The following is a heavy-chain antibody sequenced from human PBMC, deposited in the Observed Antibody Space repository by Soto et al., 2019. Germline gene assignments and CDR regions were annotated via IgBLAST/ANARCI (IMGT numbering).Heavy chain of an antibody. V-gene: IGHV4-31*03. CDR2: IYYSGST. CDR3: ARDAWALSPYGGEKYYGMDV. Sequence: SETLFLTCTVSGGSISSGGYYWSWIRQHPGKGLEWIGYIYYSGSTYYNPSLKSRVTISVDTSKNQFSLKLSSVTAADTAVYYCARDAWALSPYGGEKYYGMDVWGQGTTVTVSS. D-gene: IGHD4-17*01. CDR1: GGSISSGGYY. J-gene: IGHJ6*02.